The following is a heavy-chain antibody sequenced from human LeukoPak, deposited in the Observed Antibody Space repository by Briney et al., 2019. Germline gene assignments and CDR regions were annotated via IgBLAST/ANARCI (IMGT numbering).Heavy chain of an antibody. V-gene: IGHV5-51*01. Sequence: GESLKISCKGSGYSFTSYWIGWVRQMPGKGLEWIGIIYPGDSETRYSPSFQGQVTISADKSISTAYLQWSSLKASDTAMYYCARSQGYCSGNSCLQGDWFDPWGQGTLVTVSS. J-gene: IGHJ5*02. CDR1: GYSFTSYW. CDR2: IYPGDSET. CDR3: ARSQGYCSGNSCLQGDWFDP. D-gene: IGHD2-15*01.